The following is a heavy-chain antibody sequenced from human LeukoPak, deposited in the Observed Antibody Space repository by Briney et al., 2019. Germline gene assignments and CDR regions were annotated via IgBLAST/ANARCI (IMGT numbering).Heavy chain of an antibody. CDR1: GFTFSSYS. J-gene: IGHJ3*02. CDR2: ISSRSSYI. Sequence: TAGGSLRLSCAASGFTFSSYSMNWVRQAPGKGLEWVSSISSRSSYIYNAVSVKGRFTISRDNAKNLVYLQMNSLRAEDTAVYYCARNKKGISDAFDMWGQGTMVTVSS. D-gene: IGHD3-10*01. V-gene: IGHV3-21*01. CDR3: ARNKKGISDAFDM.